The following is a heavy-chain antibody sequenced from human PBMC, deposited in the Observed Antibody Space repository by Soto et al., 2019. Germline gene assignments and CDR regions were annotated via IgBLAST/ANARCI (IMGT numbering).Heavy chain of an antibody. CDR2: INAGNGNT. V-gene: IGHV1-3*01. CDR3: ARDQARYETYFDY. J-gene: IGHJ4*02. D-gene: IGHD5-12*01. Sequence: SVKVSCKASGYTFTSYAMHWVRQAPGQRLEWMGWINAGNGNTKYSQKFQGRVTITRDTSASTAYMELSSLRSEDTAVYYCARDQARYETYFDYWGQGTLVIVSS. CDR1: GYTFTSYA.